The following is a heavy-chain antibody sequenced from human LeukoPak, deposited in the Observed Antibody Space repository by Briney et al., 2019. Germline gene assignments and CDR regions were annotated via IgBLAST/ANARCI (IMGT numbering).Heavy chain of an antibody. D-gene: IGHD5-24*01. CDR3: AKDRGEILLNWFDP. J-gene: IGHJ5*02. CDR2: ISGSGERT. Sequence: GRSLRLSCAASGFTFSSYAMNWVRQAPGQGLEWVSSISGSGERTFYADSVRGRFTVSRDNSRNTLSLQMNNLRADDTAVYYCAKDRGEILLNWFDPWGQGTLVTVSS. CDR1: GFTFSSYA. V-gene: IGHV3-23*01.